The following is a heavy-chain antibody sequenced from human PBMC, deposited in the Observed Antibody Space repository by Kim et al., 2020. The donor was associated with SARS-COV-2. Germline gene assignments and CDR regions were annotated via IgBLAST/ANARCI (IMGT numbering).Heavy chain of an antibody. CDR3: ARGSRVLRFLEWLFPFDY. CDR2: ISSSSSTI. J-gene: IGHJ4*02. Sequence: GGSLRLSCAASGFTFSSYSMNWVRQAPGKGLEWVSYISSSSSTIYYADSVKGRFTISRDNAKNSLYLQMNSLRDEDTAVYYCARGSRVLRFLEWLFPFDYWGQGTLVTVSS. CDR1: GFTFSSYS. D-gene: IGHD3-3*01. V-gene: IGHV3-48*02.